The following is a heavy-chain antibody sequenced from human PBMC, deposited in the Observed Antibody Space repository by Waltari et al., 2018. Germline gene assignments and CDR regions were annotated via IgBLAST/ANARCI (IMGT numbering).Heavy chain of an antibody. Sequence: QVQLQESGPGLVKPSETLSLTCTVSGGSISSYYWSWIRQPPGKGLEWIGYIYYSGSTNYNTSLKSRVTISVDTSKNQFSLKLSSVTAADTAVYYCAGNIVVVPAAMGAFDIWGQGTMVTVSS. V-gene: IGHV4-59*01. CDR2: IYYSGST. CDR3: AGNIVVVPAAMGAFDI. CDR1: GGSISSYY. J-gene: IGHJ3*02. D-gene: IGHD2-2*01.